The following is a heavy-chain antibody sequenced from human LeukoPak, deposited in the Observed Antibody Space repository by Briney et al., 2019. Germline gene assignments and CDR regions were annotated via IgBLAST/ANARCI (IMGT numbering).Heavy chain of an antibody. D-gene: IGHD2-8*01. J-gene: IGHJ5*02. V-gene: IGHV4-34*01. CDR3: ARGGGKLYYSYGNWFDP. CDR1: GGSFSGYY. CDR2: INHSGST. Sequence: PSETLSLTCAVYGGSFSGYYWSWIRQPPGKGLEWIGEINHSGSTNYNPSLKSRVTISVDTSKNQFSLKLSSVTAADTAVYYCARGGGKLYYSYGNWFDPWGQGTLVTVSS.